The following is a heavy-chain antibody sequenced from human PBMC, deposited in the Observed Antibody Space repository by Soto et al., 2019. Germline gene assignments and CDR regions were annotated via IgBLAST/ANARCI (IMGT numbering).Heavy chain of an antibody. J-gene: IGHJ4*02. V-gene: IGHV4-59*01. CDR3: ARGGRLQFLFDY. Sequence: QVQLQESGPGLVKPSETLSLTCTVSGGSISSYYWSWIRQPPGKGLEWIGYIYYSGSTNYNPSLKSRVTISVDTSKNQFSLKLSSVTAADTAVYYCARGGRLQFLFDYWGQGTLVTVSS. CDR1: GGSISSYY. CDR2: IYYSGST. D-gene: IGHD5-12*01.